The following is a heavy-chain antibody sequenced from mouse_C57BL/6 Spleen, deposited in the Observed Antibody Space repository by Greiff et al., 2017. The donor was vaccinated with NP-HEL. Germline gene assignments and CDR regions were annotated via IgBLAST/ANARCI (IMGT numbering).Heavy chain of an antibody. CDR1: GFTFSSYG. CDR3: ARSTAFDY. V-gene: IGHV5-6*01. J-gene: IGHJ2*01. Sequence: ESGGDLVKPGGSLKLSCAASGFTFSSYGMSWVRQTPDKRLEWVATISSGGSYTYYPDSVKGRFTISRDNAKNTLYLQMSSLKSEDTAMYYCARSTAFDYWGQGTTLTVSS. D-gene: IGHD3-2*01. CDR2: ISSGGSYT.